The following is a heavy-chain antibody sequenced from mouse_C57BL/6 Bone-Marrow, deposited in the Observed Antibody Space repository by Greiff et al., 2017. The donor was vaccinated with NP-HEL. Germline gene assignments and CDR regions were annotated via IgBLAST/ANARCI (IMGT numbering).Heavy chain of an antibody. CDR3: ARSGSSYVYFDV. CDR1: GYTFTSYG. J-gene: IGHJ1*03. Sequence: QVTLKVSGAELARPGASVKLSCKASGYTFTSYGISWVKQRTGQGLEWIGEIYPRSGNTYYNEKFKGKATLTADKSSSTAYMELRSLTSEDSAVYFCARSGSSYVYFDVWGTGTTVTVSS. V-gene: IGHV1-81*01. CDR2: IYPRSGNT. D-gene: IGHD1-1*01.